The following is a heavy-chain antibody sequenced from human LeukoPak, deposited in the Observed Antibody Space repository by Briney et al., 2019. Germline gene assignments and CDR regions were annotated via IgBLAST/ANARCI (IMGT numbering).Heavy chain of an antibody. V-gene: IGHV3-48*03. J-gene: IGHJ4*02. D-gene: IGHD1-26*01. CDR1: GFIFSSYE. Sequence: PGGSLRLSCAASGFIFSSYEMNWARQAPRKGLEWVSYISGSGTTMYYGDSVKGRFTVSRDNAKNSLYLQMNSLRAEDTAAYYCARDPPTSGAFEYWGQGTLVTVSS. CDR3: ARDPPTSGAFEY. CDR2: ISGSGTTM.